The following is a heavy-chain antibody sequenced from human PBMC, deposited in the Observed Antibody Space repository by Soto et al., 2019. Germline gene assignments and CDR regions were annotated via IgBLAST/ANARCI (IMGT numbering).Heavy chain of an antibody. D-gene: IGHD1-1*01. V-gene: IGHV3-53*01. Sequence: DVQLVESGGGLIQPGESLRLSGAAFGLTVSGKKYVAWVRQAPGKGLEWVSALYDVDGTYYADSVKGRFTTSRDSSKTTVYLQMNGLRPDHTAVYYCASWHEREHAYDVWGQGTTVTVSS. J-gene: IGHJ3*01. CDR1: GLTVSGKKY. CDR3: ASWHEREHAYDV. CDR2: LYDVDGT.